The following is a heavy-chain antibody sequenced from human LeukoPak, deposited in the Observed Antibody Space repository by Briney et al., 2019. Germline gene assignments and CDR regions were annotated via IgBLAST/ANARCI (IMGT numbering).Heavy chain of an antibody. J-gene: IGHJ4*02. Sequence: GGSLRLSCAASGFTVSSNYMTWVRQAPGKGLEWVSVLYSGGNAFYADSVKGRFTISRDTSKNAVYLQMNSLRVEDTAVYYCARDYYGSGSYAYWGQGTLVTVSS. D-gene: IGHD3-10*01. V-gene: IGHV3-66*01. CDR3: ARDYYGSGSYAY. CDR2: LYSGGNA. CDR1: GFTVSSNY.